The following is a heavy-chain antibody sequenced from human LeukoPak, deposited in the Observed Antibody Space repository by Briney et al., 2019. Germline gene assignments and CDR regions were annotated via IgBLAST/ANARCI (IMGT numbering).Heavy chain of an antibody. CDR2: INPTGTGT. D-gene: IGHD3-10*01. CDR1: GYTFINNW. Sequence: EASAKVSCKASGYTFINNWMHWVRQAPGQGLEWIGLINPTGTGTLYAQKFQGRVTMTRDMSTSTDYMELSSLRSEDTAVYYCARDNSVGDIAWWFDPWGQGTLVTVSS. J-gene: IGHJ5*02. CDR3: ARDNSVGDIAWWFDP. V-gene: IGHV1-46*01.